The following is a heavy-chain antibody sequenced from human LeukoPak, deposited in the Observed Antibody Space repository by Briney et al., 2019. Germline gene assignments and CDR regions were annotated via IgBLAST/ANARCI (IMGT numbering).Heavy chain of an antibody. Sequence: GGSLRLSCAASGFTFSSYAMGWVRRAPGKGLEWVSSVSGSGSHTYYADSVKGRFTISRDNSKNTLYLQMDSLRAEDAAVYYCAKDERGYDCYFDYWGQGALVTVSS. CDR3: AKDERGYDCYFDY. CDR2: VSGSGSHT. D-gene: IGHD5-12*01. CDR1: GFTFSSYA. J-gene: IGHJ4*02. V-gene: IGHV3-23*01.